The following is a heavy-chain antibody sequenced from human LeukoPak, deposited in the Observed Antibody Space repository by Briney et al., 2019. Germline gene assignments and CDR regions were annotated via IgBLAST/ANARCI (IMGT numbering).Heavy chain of an antibody. V-gene: IGHV1-69*04. CDR2: LIPLLGIA. D-gene: IGHD2-15*01. CDR1: GGTFSSYA. Sequence: SVKVSCKASGGTFSSYAISWVRQAPGQGLEWMGRLIPLLGIANYAQKFQGRVTIIADKSTSTAYMELSSLRSEDTAVYYCARDIVADKGGMDVWGQGTTVTVSS. CDR3: ARDIVADKGGMDV. J-gene: IGHJ6*02.